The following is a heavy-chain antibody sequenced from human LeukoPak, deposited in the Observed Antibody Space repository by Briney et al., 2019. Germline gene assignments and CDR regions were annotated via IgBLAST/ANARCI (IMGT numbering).Heavy chain of an antibody. J-gene: IGHJ4*02. CDR3: AREGLQDRAFVY. CDR2: INPSGGST. V-gene: IGHV1-46*01. CDR1: GYTFTSYY. D-gene: IGHD4-11*01. Sequence: ASVKVSCKASGYTFTSYYMHWVRQAPGQGLEWMGIINPSGGSTSYAQKFQGRVTMTRDMSTSTVYMELSSLRSEDTAVYYRAREGLQDRAFVYWGQGTLVTVSS.